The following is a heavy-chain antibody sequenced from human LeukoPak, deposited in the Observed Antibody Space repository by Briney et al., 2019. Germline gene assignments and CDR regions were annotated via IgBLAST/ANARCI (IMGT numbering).Heavy chain of an antibody. V-gene: IGHV3-73*01. D-gene: IGHD2-15*01. CDR2: IRSKANSYAT. CDR1: GFTFSGSA. CDR3: TRDSALLGVAFDL. Sequence: GGSLRLSCAASGFTFSGSAMHWVRQASGKGLEWVGRIRSKANSYATAYAASVKGRFTISRDDSKNTAYLQMNSLRAEDTAVYFCTRDSALLGVAFDLWGQGTVVTVSS. J-gene: IGHJ3*01.